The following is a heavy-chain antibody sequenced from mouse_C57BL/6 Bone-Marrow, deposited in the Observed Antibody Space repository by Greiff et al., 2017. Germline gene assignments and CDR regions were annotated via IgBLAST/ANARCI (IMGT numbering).Heavy chain of an antibody. J-gene: IGHJ2*01. CDR1: GFTFSDYG. CDR2: ISSGSSTI. V-gene: IGHV5-17*01. D-gene: IGHD1-1*01. Sequence: EVQLQQSGGGLVKPGGSLQLSCAASGFTFSDYGLHWVRQAPEKGLEWVAYISSGSSTIYYAGTVKGRFTISRDNAKNTLFLQMTSLRSEDTAMYYCARLRSYFDYWGQGTTLTRSS. CDR3: ARLRSYFDY.